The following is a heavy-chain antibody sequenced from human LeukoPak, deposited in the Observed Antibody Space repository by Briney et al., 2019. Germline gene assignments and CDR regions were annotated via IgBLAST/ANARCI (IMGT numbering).Heavy chain of an antibody. D-gene: IGHD1-1*01. CDR3: ARGHNWNGGVN. CDR1: GYTFTSYD. J-gene: IGHJ4*02. CDR2: MSPKSGNA. V-gene: IGHV1-8*03. Sequence: ASVKVSCKASGYTFTSYDINWVRQATGQGLEWMGWMSPKSGNAGHAQKFQGRVTITRDTSISTAYMELDSLRSEDTAVYYCARGHNWNGGVNWGQGTLVTVSS.